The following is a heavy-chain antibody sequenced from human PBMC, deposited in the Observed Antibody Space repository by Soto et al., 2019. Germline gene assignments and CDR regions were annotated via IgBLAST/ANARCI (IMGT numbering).Heavy chain of an antibody. V-gene: IGHV1-18*01. CDR3: ARNHDFWIGVGGGMYV. CDR1: TYNFKTLI. D-gene: IGHD3-3*01. Sequence: ASVKVSCKASTYNFKTLIISWVRQAPGQGLEWVGWISAYNGNTQYGLKFHDRVTMTTDTSTTTAYLELRSLTTDDTALDFCARNHDFWIGVGGGMYVWGQGTTVTVAS. CDR2: ISAYNGNT. J-gene: IGHJ6*02.